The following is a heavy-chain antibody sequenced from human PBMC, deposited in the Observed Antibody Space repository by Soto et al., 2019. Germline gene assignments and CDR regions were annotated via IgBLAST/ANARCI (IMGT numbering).Heavy chain of an antibody. D-gene: IGHD3-22*01. Sequence: QVQLVQSGAEVKKPGSSVKVSCKASGGTFSSYTISWVRQAPGQGLEWMGRIIPILGIANYAQKYQGRVTITADKSTSTAYMELSSLRSEDTAVYYCAINEYYDSSGYHDYWGQGTLVTVSS. V-gene: IGHV1-69*02. CDR2: IIPILGIA. J-gene: IGHJ4*02. CDR3: AINEYYDSSGYHDY. CDR1: GGTFSSYT.